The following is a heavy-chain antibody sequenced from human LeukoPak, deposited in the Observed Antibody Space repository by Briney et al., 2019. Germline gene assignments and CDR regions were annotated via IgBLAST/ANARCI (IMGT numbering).Heavy chain of an antibody. CDR3: AGGRRWSGYYYYYYYMDV. D-gene: IGHD3-3*01. V-gene: IGHV1-8*01. CDR2: MNPNSGNT. CDR1: GYNSTSYE. J-gene: IGHJ6*03. Sequence: ASVKVSCKASGYNSTSYEINWVRQATGQGLEWMGWMNPNSGNTGYAQKFQGRVTMNRNTSISTVYMELSSLRADDTAVYYRAGGRRWSGYYYYYYYMDVWGKGTTVTVSS.